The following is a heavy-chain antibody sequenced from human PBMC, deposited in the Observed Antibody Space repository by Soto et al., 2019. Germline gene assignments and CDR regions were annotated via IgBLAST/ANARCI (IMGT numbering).Heavy chain of an antibody. J-gene: IGHJ4*02. CDR2: IHSDVIST. CDR3: ARGGGAYTYYFDY. V-gene: IGHV3-74*01. Sequence: EVQLVESGGGLVQPGGSLRLSCAASGFTFSSYWMHWVRQAPGKGLVWVSRIHSDVISTRYADSVRGRFTISSDNAKNTLYLQMNSLRAEDTAVYYCARGGGAYTYYFDYWGQGTLVTVSS. CDR1: GFTFSSYW. D-gene: IGHD2-2*02.